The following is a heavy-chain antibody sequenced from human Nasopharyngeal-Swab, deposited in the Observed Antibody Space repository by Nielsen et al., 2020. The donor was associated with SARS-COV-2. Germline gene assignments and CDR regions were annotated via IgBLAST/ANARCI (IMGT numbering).Heavy chain of an antibody. CDR2: ITRSSSAI. CDR1: GFTFSTYS. V-gene: IGHV3-48*01. Sequence: GESLKISCAASGFTFSTYSMNWVRQAPGKGLEWIAYITRSSSAIKYADSVKGRFTLSRDNAKNSLYLQMNSLKTEDTAVYYCIKNLDYGFYAFHIWGQGTKVTVSS. CDR3: IKNLDYGFYAFHI. J-gene: IGHJ3*02. D-gene: IGHD3-16*01.